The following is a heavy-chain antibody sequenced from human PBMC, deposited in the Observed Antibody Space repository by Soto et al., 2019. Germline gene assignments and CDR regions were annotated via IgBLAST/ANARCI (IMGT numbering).Heavy chain of an antibody. CDR3: ASGGSCYSRYCYFDY. V-gene: IGHV4-61*01. D-gene: IGHD2-15*01. J-gene: IGHJ4*02. Sequence: PSETLSLTCSVSGGSVSNKTYYWSWIRQPPGKRLEWIGYVYYSGTTNYNPSLKSRVTISVDTSKNQFSLKLSSVTAADTAVYYCASGGSCYSRYCYFDYWGQGTLVTVSS. CDR1: GGSVSNKTYY. CDR2: VYYSGTT.